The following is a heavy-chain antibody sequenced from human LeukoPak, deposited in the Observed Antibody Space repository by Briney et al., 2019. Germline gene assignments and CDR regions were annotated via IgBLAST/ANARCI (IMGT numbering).Heavy chain of an antibody. CDR3: AREGDYYVTSGFYYY. CDR2: ISGNGVST. V-gene: IGHV3-64*04. D-gene: IGHD3-22*01. Sequence: QPGGSLRLSCSASGFTFSISAMHWVRQAPGKGLQYVSVISGNGVSTSYADSVKGRFTISRDNSRNTLYVQMNSLRAGDTAVYYCAREGDYYVTSGFYYYWGQGTLVTVSS. CDR1: GFTFSISA. J-gene: IGHJ4*02.